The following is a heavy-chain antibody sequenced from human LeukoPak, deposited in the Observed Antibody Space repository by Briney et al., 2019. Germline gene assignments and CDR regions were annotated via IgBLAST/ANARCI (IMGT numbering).Heavy chain of an antibody. CDR3: ARQGSGFAPKYYYHMDV. D-gene: IGHD3-10*01. CDR2: IYPGDSEI. V-gene: IGHV5-51*01. CDR1: GYSFTSYW. Sequence: GESLKISCKGSGYSFTSYWIGWVRQMPGKGLEWMGIIYPGDSEIRYSPSFQGQVTISADKSIRTAYLRWSSLKASDTAMYYCARQGSGFAPKYYYHMDVWGKGTTVTVSS. J-gene: IGHJ6*03.